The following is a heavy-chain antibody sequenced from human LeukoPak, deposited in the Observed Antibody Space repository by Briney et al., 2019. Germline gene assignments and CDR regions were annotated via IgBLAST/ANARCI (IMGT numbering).Heavy chain of an antibody. J-gene: IGHJ4*02. Sequence: ASVKVSCKASGYTFTSYDINWVRQATGQGLKWMGWMNPNSGNTGYAQKFQGRVTMTRNTSISTAYMELSSLRSEDTAVYYCARALNFWSANGGLLWGQGTLVTVSS. V-gene: IGHV1-8*01. CDR3: ARALNFWSANGGLL. D-gene: IGHD3-3*01. CDR2: MNPNSGNT. CDR1: GYTFTSYD.